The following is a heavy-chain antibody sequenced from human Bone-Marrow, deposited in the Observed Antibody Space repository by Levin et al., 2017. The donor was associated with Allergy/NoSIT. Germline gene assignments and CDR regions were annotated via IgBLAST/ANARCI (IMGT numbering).Heavy chain of an antibody. D-gene: IGHD2-15*01. CDR2: IHTDTSVT. Sequence: PGGSLRLSCAASGFTFSSYYMHWFRQAPGKGLAWVSNIHTDTSVTNYADSVKGRFTISRDNAKNTLYLQMNSLRAEDTAVYYCARGGCSATSCLDYWGEGTLVTVSS. CDR3: ARGGCSATSCLDY. V-gene: IGHV3-74*01. J-gene: IGHJ4*02. CDR1: GFTFSSYY.